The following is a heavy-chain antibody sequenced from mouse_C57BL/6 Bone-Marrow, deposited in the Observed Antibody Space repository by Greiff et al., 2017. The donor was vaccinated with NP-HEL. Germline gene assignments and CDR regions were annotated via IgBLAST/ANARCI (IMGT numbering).Heavy chain of an antibody. CDR3: ASYYSNAMDY. V-gene: IGHV1-63*01. CDR1: GYTFTNYW. J-gene: IGHJ4*01. CDR2: IYPGGGYT. D-gene: IGHD2-5*01. Sequence: VQLQQSGAELVRPGTSVKMSCKASGYTFTNYWIGWAKQRPGHGLEWIGDIYPGGGYTNYNEKFKGKATLTADKSPSTAYMQFSSLTSEDSAIYYCASYYSNAMDYWGQGTSVTVSS.